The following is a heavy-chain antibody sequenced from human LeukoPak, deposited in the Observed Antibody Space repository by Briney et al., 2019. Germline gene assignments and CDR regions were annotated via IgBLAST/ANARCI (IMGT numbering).Heavy chain of an antibody. V-gene: IGHV4-39*01. CDR3: ASQLPGAFDI. D-gene: IGHD7-27*01. J-gene: IGHJ3*02. Sequence: PSETLSLTCTVSGGSISSSSYYWGWIRQPPGKGLEWIGSIYHSGSTYYNPSLKSRVTISVDTSKNQFSLKLSSVTAADTAVYYCASQLPGAFDIWGQGTMVTVSS. CDR2: IYHSGST. CDR1: GGSISSSSYY.